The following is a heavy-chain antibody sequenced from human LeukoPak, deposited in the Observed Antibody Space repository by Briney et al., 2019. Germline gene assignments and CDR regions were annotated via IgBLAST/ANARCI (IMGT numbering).Heavy chain of an antibody. V-gene: IGHV1-2*02. CDR1: GCTFIGYY. CDR2: VYPNSGGT. CDR3: ARVCRPTVTIDPYYFDY. D-gene: IGHD4-17*01. J-gene: IGHJ4*02. Sequence: GASVKVSCKASGCTFIGYYLHWVRQAPGQGLEWMGWVYPNSGGTNYPQKFQGRVTMTRDTSTTTAYMEVSRLTSDDTAVYYCARVCRPTVTIDPYYFDYWGQGTLVTVSS.